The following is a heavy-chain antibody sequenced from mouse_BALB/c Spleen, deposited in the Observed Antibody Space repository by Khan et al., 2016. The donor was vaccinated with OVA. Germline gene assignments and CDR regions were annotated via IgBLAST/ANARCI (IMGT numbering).Heavy chain of an antibody. CDR3: ATGDYGYNAMDY. J-gene: IGHJ4*01. V-gene: IGHV5-17*02. CDR1: GFTFSSFG. Sequence: EVELVESGGGLVQPGGSRKLSCAASGFTFSSFGMHWVRQAPEKGLEWVAYISSGSSTIYYADTVKGRFTIYRDNPKNTLFLQMTSLRSEDTAMYYCATGDYGYNAMDYWGQGTLVTVSS. D-gene: IGHD1-2*01. CDR2: ISSGSSTI.